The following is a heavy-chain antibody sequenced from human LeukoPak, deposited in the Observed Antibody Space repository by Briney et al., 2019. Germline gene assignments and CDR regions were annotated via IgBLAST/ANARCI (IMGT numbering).Heavy chain of an antibody. CDR1: GYSFTSCW. Sequence: GESLKISCKGSGYSFTSCWIGWVRQMPGKGLEWMGIIYPGDSDTRYSPSFRGHVTISADKSISTAYLQWSSLKASDTAMYYCARHLAWAAADSYDIDYWGQGTLVTVSS. J-gene: IGHJ4*02. CDR2: IYPGDSDT. D-gene: IGHD3-3*02. V-gene: IGHV5-51*01. CDR3: ARHLAWAAADSYDIDY.